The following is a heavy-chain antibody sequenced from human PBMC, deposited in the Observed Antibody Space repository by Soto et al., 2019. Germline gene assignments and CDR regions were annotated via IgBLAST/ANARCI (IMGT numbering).Heavy chain of an antibody. D-gene: IGHD3-16*01. J-gene: IGHJ6*02. CDR3: AKFGGQWPGGLIDYGMDV. V-gene: IGHV3-23*01. CDR2: ISGSGGST. Sequence: EVQLLESGGGLVQPGGSLRLSCAASGFTFSSYAMSWVRQAPGKGLEWVSAISGSGGSTYYADSVKGRFTISRDNSKNTLYLQMNGLRAEDTAVYYCAKFGGQWPGGLIDYGMDVWGQGTTVTVSS. CDR1: GFTFSSYA.